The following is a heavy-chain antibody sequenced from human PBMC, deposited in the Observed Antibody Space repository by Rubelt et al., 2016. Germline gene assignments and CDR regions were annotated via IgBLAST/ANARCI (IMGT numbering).Heavy chain of an antibody. CDR2: INQDGTQK. D-gene: IGHD1-1*01. CDR3: AKDAGWNLLDY. CDR1: GFTFGDSW. J-gene: IGHJ4*02. Sequence: EVQLVESGGGLVQPGGSLRLSCVASGFTFGDSWMIWVRQAPGKGLEWVGNINQDGTQKNYVDSVKGRFTISRDNAKNSLYLQMNSLRVEDMAVYYCAKDAGWNLLDYWGQGTLVTVSS. V-gene: IGHV3-7*01.